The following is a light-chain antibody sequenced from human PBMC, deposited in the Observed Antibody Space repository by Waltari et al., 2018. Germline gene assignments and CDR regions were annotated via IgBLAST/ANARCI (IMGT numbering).Light chain of an antibody. J-gene: IGKJ1*01. CDR3: QQSYSAPKT. Sequence: DIQMTQSPSSLSASIGDRVTITCRASQSISNYLNWYQQKPGKAPKILIYATSRLESGAPSRFSGSGSGTDFILTISSLQLEDFATYYCQQSYSAPKTFGQGTRVEIK. CDR2: ATS. CDR1: QSISNY. V-gene: IGKV1-39*01.